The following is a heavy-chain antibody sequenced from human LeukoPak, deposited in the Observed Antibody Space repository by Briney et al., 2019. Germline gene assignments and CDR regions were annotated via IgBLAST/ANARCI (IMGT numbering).Heavy chain of an antibody. CDR3: AKRGVVVRVVLVGFHKEANYFDS. D-gene: IGHD3-10*01. J-gene: IGHJ4*02. V-gene: IGHV3-23*01. CDR2: ISGSGGGT. CDR1: GITLSNYG. Sequence: GGSLRLSCAVSGITLSNYGMSWVRQAPGKGLEWVAGISGSGGGTNYADSVKGRFTISRDNPKNTPYPQMDSLRAEDTAVYFCAKRGVVVRVVLVGFHKEANYFDSWGQGALVTVSS.